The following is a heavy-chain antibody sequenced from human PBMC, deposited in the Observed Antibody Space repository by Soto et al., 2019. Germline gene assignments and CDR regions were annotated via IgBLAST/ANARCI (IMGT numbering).Heavy chain of an antibody. CDR2: IFPTDSDT. J-gene: IGHJ6*02. V-gene: IGHV5-51*01. CDR3: ARHGAFPQPPGYFYYGMDV. CDR1: GYTFGNYW. D-gene: IGHD1-1*01. Sequence: PGESLKISCQTSGYTFGNYWIGWVRQKPGKGLEWLGIIFPTDSDTKYSPSFQGQVTISADKSSSTAYLQWNSLRASDTATYYCARHGAFPQPPGYFYYGMDVWGQGTPVTVSS.